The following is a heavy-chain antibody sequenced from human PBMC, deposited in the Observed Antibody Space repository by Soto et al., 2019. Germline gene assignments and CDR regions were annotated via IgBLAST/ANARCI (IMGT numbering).Heavy chain of an antibody. V-gene: IGHV1-58*01. D-gene: IGHD3-9*01. CDR3: AAVLIFTGGCDY. Sequence: QMQLVQSGPEVKKPGTSVKVSCKASGFTFTSSAVQWVRQARGQRLEWIGWIVVGSGNTNYAQKFQERVTITRDMSTSTAYMELSSLRSEDMAVYYCAAVLIFTGGCDYWGQGTLVTVSS. CDR2: IVVGSGNT. CDR1: GFTFTSSA. J-gene: IGHJ4*02.